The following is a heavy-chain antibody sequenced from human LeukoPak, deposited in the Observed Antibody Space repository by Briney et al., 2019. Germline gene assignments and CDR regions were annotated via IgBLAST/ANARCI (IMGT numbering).Heavy chain of an antibody. CDR3: ARSLIVANPLDV. J-gene: IGHJ6*04. CDR2: ISSSSSYT. D-gene: IGHD5-12*01. CDR1: GFTFSGYY. Sequence: PGGSLRLSCAASGFTFSGYYMSWIRQAPGKGLEWVSYISSSSSYTNYADSVKGRFTISRDNAKNSLYLQMNSLRAEDTAVYYCARSLIVANPLDVWGKGTTVTVSS. V-gene: IGHV3-11*06.